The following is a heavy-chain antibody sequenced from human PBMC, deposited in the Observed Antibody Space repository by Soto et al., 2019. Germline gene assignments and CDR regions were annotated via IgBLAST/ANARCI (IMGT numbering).Heavy chain of an antibody. V-gene: IGHV6-1*01. D-gene: IGHD3-22*01. Sequence: SQTLSLTCAISGDSVSSNSAAWNWIRQSPSRGLEWLGRTYYRSKWYNDYAVSVKSRITINPDTSKNQFSLQLNSVTPEDTAVYYCARDPFYDSSGYYRPKYYFDYWGQGTLVTVSS. CDR1: GDSVSSNSAA. CDR2: TYYRSKWYN. CDR3: ARDPFYDSSGYYRPKYYFDY. J-gene: IGHJ4*02.